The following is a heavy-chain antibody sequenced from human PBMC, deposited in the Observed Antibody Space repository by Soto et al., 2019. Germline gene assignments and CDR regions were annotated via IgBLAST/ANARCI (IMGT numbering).Heavy chain of an antibody. CDR3: AREISNESPEFQH. V-gene: IGHV1-69*13. CDR1: GGTFSSHA. CDR2: IIPIFGTA. J-gene: IGHJ1*01. Sequence: ASVKVSCKASGGTFSSHAISWVRQAPGQGLEWMGGIIPIFGTANYAQKFQGRVTITADESTSTAYMELSSLRSEDTAVYYCAREISNESPEFQHWGQGTLVTVSS.